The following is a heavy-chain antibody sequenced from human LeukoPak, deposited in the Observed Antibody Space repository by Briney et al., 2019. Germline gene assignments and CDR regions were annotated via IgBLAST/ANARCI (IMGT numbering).Heavy chain of an antibody. CDR2: IYYSGST. V-gene: IGHV4-59*01. CDR3: ARVDLGIAVAATY. CDR1: GGSISSYY. J-gene: IGHJ4*02. D-gene: IGHD6-19*01. Sequence: PSETLSLTCTVSGGSISSYYWSWIRQPPGKGLEWIGYIYYSGSTNYNPSLKSRVTISVDTSKNQFSLKLSSVTAADTAVYYCARVDLGIAVAATYWGQGTLVTVSS.